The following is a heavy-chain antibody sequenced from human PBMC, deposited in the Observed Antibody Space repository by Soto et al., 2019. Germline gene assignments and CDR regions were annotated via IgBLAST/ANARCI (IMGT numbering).Heavy chain of an antibody. J-gene: IGHJ4*02. Sequence: GGSLRLSCAASGFTFSNYAIHWVRQAPGKGLEWVAVISYDGHSEYYADSVKGRFTISRDNSKNTVSLQVNSLRVEDTAMYYCTSYCNRKSCKWASWGQGTRVTVAS. V-gene: IGHV3-30-3*01. CDR3: TSYCNRKSCKWAS. D-gene: IGHD2-15*01. CDR1: GFTFSNYA. CDR2: ISYDGHSE.